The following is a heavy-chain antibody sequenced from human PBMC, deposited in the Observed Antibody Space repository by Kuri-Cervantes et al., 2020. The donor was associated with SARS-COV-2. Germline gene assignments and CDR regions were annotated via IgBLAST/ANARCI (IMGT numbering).Heavy chain of an antibody. CDR1: GGSISSYY. J-gene: IGHJ6*02. CDR3: ARDGGGHYYDSSGYYHYYYYGMDV. D-gene: IGHD3-22*01. Sequence: SETLSLTCTVSGGSISSYYWSWIRQPPGKGLEWIGYIYYGGSTNYNPSLKSRVTISVYTSKNQFSLKLSSVTAADTAVYYCARDGGGHYYDSSGYYHYYYYGMDVWGQGTTVTVSS. V-gene: IGHV4-59*01. CDR2: IYYGGST.